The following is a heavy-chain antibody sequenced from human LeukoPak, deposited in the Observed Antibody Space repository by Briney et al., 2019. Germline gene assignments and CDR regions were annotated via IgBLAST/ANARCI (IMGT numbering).Heavy chain of an antibody. V-gene: IGHV4-34*01. CDR2: INHSGST. CDR1: GGSFSGYY. J-gene: IGHJ4*02. Sequence: PSETLSLTCAVYGGSFSGYYWSWIRQPPGKGLEWIGEINHSGSTNYNPSLKSRVTISVDTSKNQFSLKLSSVTAADTAVYYCARPKALRYYYDSSGNPDYWGQGTLVTVSS. D-gene: IGHD3-22*01. CDR3: ARPKALRYYYDSSGNPDY.